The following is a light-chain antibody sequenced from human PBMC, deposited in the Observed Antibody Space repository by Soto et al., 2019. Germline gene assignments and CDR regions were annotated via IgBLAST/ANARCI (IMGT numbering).Light chain of an antibody. CDR1: QSISSN. V-gene: IGKV1-39*01. Sequence: DIQMTQSPSSLSASVGDRVTITCRASQSISSNLNWYQQKPGKAPKCLIYAASSLQSGVPSRFSGSGSGTDFTLTISSLQPEDCATYYCQQTNSFPLTFGGGTKVDIK. J-gene: IGKJ4*01. CDR3: QQTNSFPLT. CDR2: AAS.